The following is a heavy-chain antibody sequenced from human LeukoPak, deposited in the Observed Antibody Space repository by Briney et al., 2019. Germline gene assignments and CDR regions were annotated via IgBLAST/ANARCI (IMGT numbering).Heavy chain of an antibody. D-gene: IGHD3-10*01. CDR2: IGGSSGKV. CDR1: GFTFSGYA. J-gene: IGHJ3*02. Sequence: PGGSLRLSCTASGFTFSGYAMTWVRQAPGKGLEWVSGIGGSSGKVFYADSVKGRFTISRDNSKNTLYLQMNSLRAEDTAVYYCAKDSRHPLWFGESLGAFDIWGQGTMVAVSS. V-gene: IGHV3-23*01. CDR3: AKDSRHPLWFGESLGAFDI.